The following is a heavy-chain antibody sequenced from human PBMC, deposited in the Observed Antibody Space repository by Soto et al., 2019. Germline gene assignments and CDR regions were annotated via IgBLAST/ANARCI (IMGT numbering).Heavy chain of an antibody. Sequence: QVQLQESGPGLVKPSETLSLTCTVSGGSIISYFWSWIRQPPGKGLEWIGYIYYTGSTNYNPSLKSRVTISVDTSKNQFSLQLSSVTAADTAVYYCATFNWYFDLWGRGTLVTVSS. J-gene: IGHJ2*01. CDR3: ATFNWYFDL. CDR1: GGSIISYF. CDR2: IYYTGST. V-gene: IGHV4-59*01.